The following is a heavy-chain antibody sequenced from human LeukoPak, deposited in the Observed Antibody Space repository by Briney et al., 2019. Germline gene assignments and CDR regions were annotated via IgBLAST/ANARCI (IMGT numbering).Heavy chain of an antibody. Sequence: PSETLSLTCAVYGGSFSGYYWSWIRQPPGKGLEWIGEINHSGSTHYNPSLKSRVTISVDTSKNQFSLKLSSVTAADTAVYYCARVAGPALRYFDWLFPRSGFDYWGRGTLVTVSS. J-gene: IGHJ4*02. CDR2: INHSGST. D-gene: IGHD3-9*01. CDR3: ARVAGPALRYFDWLFPRSGFDY. CDR1: GGSFSGYY. V-gene: IGHV4-34*01.